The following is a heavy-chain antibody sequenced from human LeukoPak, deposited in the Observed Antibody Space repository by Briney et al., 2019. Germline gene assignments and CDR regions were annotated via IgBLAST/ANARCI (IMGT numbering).Heavy chain of an antibody. CDR2: ISGSGGRT. CDR3: ARDRSPAPGRSYGRGHFDY. V-gene: IGHV3-23*01. D-gene: IGHD5-18*01. CDR1: GFAFSSYG. J-gene: IGHJ4*02. Sequence: GGSLRLSCAASGFAFSSYGMSWVRQAPGKGLEWVSAISGSGGRTYYADSVKGRFTISRDNSKNTLYLQMNSLRAEDTAVYYCARDRSPAPGRSYGRGHFDYWGQGTLVTVSS.